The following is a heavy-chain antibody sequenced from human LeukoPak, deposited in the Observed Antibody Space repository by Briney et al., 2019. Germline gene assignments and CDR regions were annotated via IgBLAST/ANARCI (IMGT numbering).Heavy chain of an antibody. Sequence: GSSVKVSCKASGGTFSSYAISWVRQAPGQGLEWMGGIIPIFGTANYPQKFQGRVTITADKSTSTAYMELSSLRSEDTAVYYCASPEGYSYGTFDYWGQGTLVTVSS. CDR2: IIPIFGTA. J-gene: IGHJ4*02. CDR3: ASPEGYSYGTFDY. CDR1: GGTFSSYA. V-gene: IGHV1-69*06. D-gene: IGHD5-18*01.